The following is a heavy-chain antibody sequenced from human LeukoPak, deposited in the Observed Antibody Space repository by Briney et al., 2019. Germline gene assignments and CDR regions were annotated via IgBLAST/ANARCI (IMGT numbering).Heavy chain of an antibody. CDR1: GFTFSNAW. CDR2: IRSNSDGGTI. CDR3: ATDFYDST. J-gene: IGHJ5*02. V-gene: IGHV3-15*07. D-gene: IGHD3-22*01. Sequence: GSLRLSYATSGFTFSNAWMNWVRQAPGKGLEWVGRIRSNSDGGTIDYAAPVKGRFTLSRDDSKTTLYLQMNSLQTEDTAVYYCATDFYDSTWGRGTLVTVSS.